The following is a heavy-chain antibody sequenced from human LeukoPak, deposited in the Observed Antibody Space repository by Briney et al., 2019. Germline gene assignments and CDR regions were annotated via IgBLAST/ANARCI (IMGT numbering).Heavy chain of an antibody. CDR3: AKDPISGSSHYYYYYGMDV. V-gene: IGHV3-23*01. Sequence: GGSLRLSCAASGFTFSSYAMSWVRQAPGKGLEWVSAISGSGGSTYYADPVKGRLTISRDNSKNTLYLQMNSLRAEDTAVYYCAKDPISGSSHYYYYYGMDVWGQGTTVTVSS. D-gene: IGHD1-26*01. J-gene: IGHJ6*02. CDR1: GFTFSSYA. CDR2: ISGSGGST.